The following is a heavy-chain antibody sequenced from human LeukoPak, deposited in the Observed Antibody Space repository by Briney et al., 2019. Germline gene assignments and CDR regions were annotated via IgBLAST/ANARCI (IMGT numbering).Heavy chain of an antibody. Sequence: SETLSLTCTVSGYSISSGYYWGWIRQPPGKGLEWIGSIYHSGSTYYNPSLKSRVTISVDTSKNQFSLKLSSVTAADTAVYHCARTYYYDSSGYLNHWFDPWGQGTLVTVSS. V-gene: IGHV4-38-2*02. J-gene: IGHJ5*02. CDR1: GYSISSGYY. CDR3: ARTYYYDSSGYLNHWFDP. D-gene: IGHD3-22*01. CDR2: IYHSGST.